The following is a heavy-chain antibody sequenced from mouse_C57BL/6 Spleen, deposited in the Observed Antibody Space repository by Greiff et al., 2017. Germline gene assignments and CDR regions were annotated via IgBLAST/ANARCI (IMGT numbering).Heavy chain of an antibody. V-gene: IGHV1-15*01. CDR3: TRWDGNYVYFGC. D-gene: IGHD2-1*01. J-gene: IGHJ2*01. CDR2: IDPETGGT. CDR1: GYTFTDYE. Sequence: QVQLQQSGAELVRPGASVTLSCKASGYTFTDYEMHWVKQTPVHGLEWIGAIDPETGGTAYNQKFKGKAILTADKSSSTAYMELRSLTSEDSAVYYCTRWDGNYVYFGCRGQGTTLTVSS.